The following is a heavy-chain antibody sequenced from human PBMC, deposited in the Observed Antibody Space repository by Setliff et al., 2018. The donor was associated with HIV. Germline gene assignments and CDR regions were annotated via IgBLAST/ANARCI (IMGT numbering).Heavy chain of an antibody. CDR3: ASHFGYCSSTSCEGY. CDR1: GFTFSSYW. CDR2: IKQDGSEK. Sequence: GGSLRLSCAASGFTFSSYWMSWVRQAPGKGLEWVANIKQDGSEKYYVDSVKGRFTISRDDAKNSLYLQMNSLRAEDTAVYYCASHFGYCSSTSCEGYWGQGALVTVSS. V-gene: IGHV3-7*05. D-gene: IGHD2-2*01. J-gene: IGHJ4*02.